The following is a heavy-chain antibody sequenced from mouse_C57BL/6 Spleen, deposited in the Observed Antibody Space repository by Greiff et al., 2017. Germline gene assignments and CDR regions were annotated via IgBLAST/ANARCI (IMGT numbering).Heavy chain of an antibody. J-gene: IGHJ3*01. CDR1: GFTFSNYW. V-gene: IGHV6-3*01. Sequence: DVQLVESGGGLVQPGGSMKLSCVASGFTFSNYWMNWVRQSPEKGLEWVAQIRLKSDNYATHYAESVKGRFTISRDDSKSSVYLQMNNLRAEDTGIYYCTERSWFAYWGQGTLVTVSA. CDR2: IRLKSDNYAT. CDR3: TERSWFAY.